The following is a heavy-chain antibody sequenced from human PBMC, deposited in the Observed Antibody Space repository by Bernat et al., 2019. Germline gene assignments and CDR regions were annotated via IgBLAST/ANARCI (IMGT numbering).Heavy chain of an antibody. Sequence: QVQLQESGPGLVKPSQTLSLTCTVSGGSISSGGYYWSWIRQHPGKGLEWIGYIYYSGSTYYNPSLKSRVTISVDRSKNQFSLKLSSVTAADTAVYYCARGPPSNKAAYFDYWGQGTLVTVSS. CDR3: ARGPPSNKAAYFDY. CDR2: IYYSGST. J-gene: IGHJ4*02. CDR1: GGSISSGGYY. D-gene: IGHD6-25*01. V-gene: IGHV4-31*03.